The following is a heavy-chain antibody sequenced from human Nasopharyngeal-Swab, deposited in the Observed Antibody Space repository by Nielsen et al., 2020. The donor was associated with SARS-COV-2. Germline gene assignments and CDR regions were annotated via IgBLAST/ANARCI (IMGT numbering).Heavy chain of an antibody. Sequence: SGPTLVKPTQTLTLTCTFSGFSLSTSGVGVGWIRQPPGKALEWLALIYWDDDKRYSPSLKSRLTITKDTSKNQVVLTMTNMDPVDTATYYCAHSTAGGNLNDLVYFDYWGQGTLVTVSS. D-gene: IGHD1-20*01. J-gene: IGHJ4*02. CDR1: GFSLSTSGVG. CDR3: AHSTAGGNLNDLVYFDY. CDR2: IYWDDDK. V-gene: IGHV2-5*02.